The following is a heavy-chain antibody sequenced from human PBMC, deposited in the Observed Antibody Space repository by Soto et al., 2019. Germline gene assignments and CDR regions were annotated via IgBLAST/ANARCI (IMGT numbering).Heavy chain of an antibody. CDR2: ISAYNGNT. V-gene: IGHV1-18*01. D-gene: IGHD2-8*01. Sequence: ASVKVSCKASGYTFTSYGISWVRQAPGQGLEWMGWISAYNGNTNYAQKLQGRVTMTTDTSTSTAYMELRSLRSDDTAVYYCAREYRNGVLRYYYYGMDVWGQGTTVTVSS. CDR3: AREYRNGVLRYYYYGMDV. J-gene: IGHJ6*02. CDR1: GYTFTSYG.